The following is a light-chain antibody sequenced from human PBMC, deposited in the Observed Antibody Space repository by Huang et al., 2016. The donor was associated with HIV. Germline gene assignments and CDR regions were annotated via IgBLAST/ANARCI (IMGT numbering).Light chain of an antibody. Sequence: IQMTQSPPSLPASIGDRVSITCRATQDIGNYLNWYQHKPGNAPKLLIYAASTLHSGVPSRFSGSGSGTDFTLTITSLQPEDFATYYCQQSYNTRTFGPGTRVEIK. CDR3: QQSYNTRT. CDR2: AAS. V-gene: IGKV1-39*01. J-gene: IGKJ1*01. CDR1: QDIGNY.